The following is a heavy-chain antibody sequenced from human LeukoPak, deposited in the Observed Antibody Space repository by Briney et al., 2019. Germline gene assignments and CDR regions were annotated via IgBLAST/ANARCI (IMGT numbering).Heavy chain of an antibody. Sequence: GGSLRLSYAASGFTFSSYAMSWVRQAPGKGLEWVSAISGSGGSTYYADSVKGRFTISRDNSKNTLYLQMNSLRAEDTAVYYCAKDRPGRITIFFYYFDYWGQGTLVTVSS. D-gene: IGHD3-3*01. J-gene: IGHJ4*02. CDR2: ISGSGGST. CDR3: AKDRPGRITIFFYYFDY. CDR1: GFTFSSYA. V-gene: IGHV3-23*01.